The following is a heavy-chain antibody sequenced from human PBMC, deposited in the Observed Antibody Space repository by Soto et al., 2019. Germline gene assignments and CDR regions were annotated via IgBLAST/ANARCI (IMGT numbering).Heavy chain of an antibody. Sequence: QVQLQESGPGLVKPSETLSLTCRVSGGSISNHYWSWIRQPPGKGLEWIGYIYYNGNTNYNPSGKSRVTMSVDTSRNQISLKLTTVTAADTAVYYCTRANWYSEYWGQGTLVTVSS. J-gene: IGHJ4*02. CDR2: IYYNGNT. D-gene: IGHD7-27*01. CDR3: TRANWYSEY. V-gene: IGHV4-59*11. CDR1: GGSISNHY.